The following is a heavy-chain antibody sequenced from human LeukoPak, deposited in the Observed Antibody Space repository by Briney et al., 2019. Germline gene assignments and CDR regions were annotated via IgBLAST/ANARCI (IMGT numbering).Heavy chain of an antibody. Sequence: ASVKLSCKTSGGTFNNSAISWGRQAPGQGLERLWGIMPLFGTADYAQKFQGRVTITTDESTSTAYMELSSLRSEDRAVYYCARPPSGQLGVAYFQHWGQGTLVSVSS. CDR1: GGTFNNSA. V-gene: IGHV1-69*05. D-gene: IGHD6-13*01. CDR3: ARPPSGQLGVAYFQH. J-gene: IGHJ1*01. CDR2: IMPLFGTA.